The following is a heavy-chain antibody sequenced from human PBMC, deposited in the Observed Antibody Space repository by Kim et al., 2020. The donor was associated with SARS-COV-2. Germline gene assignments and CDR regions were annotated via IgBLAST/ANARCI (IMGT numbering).Heavy chain of an antibody. CDR2: IWYDGSNK. CDR1: GFTFSSYG. D-gene: IGHD3-3*01. J-gene: IGHJ4*02. V-gene: IGHV3-33*01. CDR3: ARGRFLEWLSTKLDY. Sequence: GGSLRLSCAASGFTFSSYGMHWVRQAPGKGLEWVAVIWYDGSNKYYADSVKGRFTISRDNSKNTLYLQMNSLRAEDTAVYYCARGRFLEWLSTKLDYWGQGTLVTVSS.